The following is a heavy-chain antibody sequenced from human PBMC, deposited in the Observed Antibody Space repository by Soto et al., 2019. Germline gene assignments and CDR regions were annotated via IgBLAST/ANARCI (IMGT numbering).Heavy chain of an antibody. CDR3: ARDGQLAVAGLFFGI. V-gene: IGHV3-30-3*01. J-gene: IGHJ3*02. Sequence: GGSLRLSYAASGFTFSSYAMHWVRQAPGKGLEWVAVISYDGSNKYYADSVKGRFTISRDNSKNTLYLQMNSLRAEDTAVYYCARDGQLAVAGLFFGIWGQGTMVTVSS. CDR2: ISYDGSNK. CDR1: GFTFSSYA. D-gene: IGHD6-19*01.